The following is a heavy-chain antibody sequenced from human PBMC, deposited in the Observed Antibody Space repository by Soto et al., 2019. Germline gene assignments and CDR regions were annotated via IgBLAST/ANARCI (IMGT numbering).Heavy chain of an antibody. V-gene: IGHV1-18*01. D-gene: IGHD5-12*01. Sequence: GASVKVSCKASGYTFTSYGISWVRQAPGRGLEWMGWISAYNGNTNYAQKLQGRVTMTTDTSTSTAYMELRSLRSDDTAVYYCARTQDIVATTHFDYWGQGTLVTVSS. CDR3: ARTQDIVATTHFDY. CDR1: GYTFTSYG. J-gene: IGHJ4*02. CDR2: ISAYNGNT.